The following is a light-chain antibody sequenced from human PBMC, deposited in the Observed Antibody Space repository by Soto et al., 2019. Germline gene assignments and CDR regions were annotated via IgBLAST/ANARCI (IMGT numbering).Light chain of an antibody. CDR3: HQYGSSPPYT. Sequence: EVVLTQSPGTLSLSPGERVTLSCRASQSIINNNLAWYQQRPGQAPRLLIYGSSDRATGIPDRFSGSGSGTHFTLTFSRLGPEDFAVYYYHQYGSSPPYTFGQSTKVEI. J-gene: IGKJ2*01. CDR1: QSIINNN. CDR2: GSS. V-gene: IGKV3-20*01.